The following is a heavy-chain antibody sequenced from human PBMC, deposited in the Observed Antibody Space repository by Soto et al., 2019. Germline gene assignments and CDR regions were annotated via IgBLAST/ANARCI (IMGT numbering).Heavy chain of an antibody. Sequence: ASVKFSCKASGYSFFDYGITWVRQAPGQGLEWMGWISTFNGDTNYAQQFQGRVTMTTDASTSTGYMELRSLRSDDTAVYYCAREEEGQTATFDQWGKGTLVTVFS. J-gene: IGHJ4*02. CDR1: GYSFFDYG. CDR3: AREEEGQTATFDQ. V-gene: IGHV1-18*01. D-gene: IGHD5-12*01. CDR2: ISTFNGDT.